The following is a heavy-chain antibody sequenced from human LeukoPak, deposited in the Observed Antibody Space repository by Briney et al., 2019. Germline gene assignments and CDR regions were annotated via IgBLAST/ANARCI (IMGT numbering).Heavy chain of an antibody. J-gene: IGHJ4*02. CDR2: IIPIFGTA. D-gene: IGHD5-18*01. V-gene: IGHV1-69*13. Sequence: SVKVSCKASGGTFSSYAISWVRQAPGQGLEWMGGIIPIFGTANYAQKFQGRVTITADESTSTAYMELSSLRSEDTAVYYCASPNGVDTAMARPFDYWGQGTLVTVSS. CDR3: ASPNGVDTAMARPFDY. CDR1: GGTFSSYA.